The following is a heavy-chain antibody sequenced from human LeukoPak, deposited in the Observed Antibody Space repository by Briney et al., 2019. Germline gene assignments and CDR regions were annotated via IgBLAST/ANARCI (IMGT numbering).Heavy chain of an antibody. CDR2: ISSSSSYI. J-gene: IGHJ6*04. CDR1: GFTFSSYS. Sequence: GGSLRLSCAASGFTFSSYSMNWVRQAPGKGLEWVSSISSSSSYIYYADSVKGRFTISRDNAKNSLYLQMNSLRAEDTAVYYCARGGYCSGGSCSSGMDVWGEGTTLTVYS. D-gene: IGHD2-15*01. CDR3: ARGGYCSGGSCSSGMDV. V-gene: IGHV3-21*01.